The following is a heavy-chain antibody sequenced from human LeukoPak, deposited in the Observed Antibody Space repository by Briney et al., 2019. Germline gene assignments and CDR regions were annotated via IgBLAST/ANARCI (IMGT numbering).Heavy chain of an antibody. Sequence: AGGSLRLSCAASGFTFSDYYMSWIRQAPGKGLEWVSYISSSGSTIYYADSVKGRFTISRDNSKNTLYLQMNSLRAEDTAVYYCAKWRWERDGSGSYPYYYGMDVWGQGTTVTVSS. CDR1: GFTFSDYY. CDR2: ISSSGSTI. J-gene: IGHJ6*02. V-gene: IGHV3-11*01. D-gene: IGHD3-10*01. CDR3: AKWRWERDGSGSYPYYYGMDV.